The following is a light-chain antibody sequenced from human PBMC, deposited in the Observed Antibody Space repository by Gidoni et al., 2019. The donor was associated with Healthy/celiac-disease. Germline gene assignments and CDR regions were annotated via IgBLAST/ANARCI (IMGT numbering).Light chain of an antibody. CDR2: AAS. Sequence: DIQMTQSPSSLSASVGDKITLPCRASQGISIHLNWYQQKPGKAPNLLIYAASNLQSGVPSRFSGRGSGTDFTLTITSLQPEDVATYYWQQTYSTPRTFGQGTKVEIK. CDR3: QQTYSTPRT. CDR1: QGISIH. V-gene: IGKV1-39*01. J-gene: IGKJ1*01.